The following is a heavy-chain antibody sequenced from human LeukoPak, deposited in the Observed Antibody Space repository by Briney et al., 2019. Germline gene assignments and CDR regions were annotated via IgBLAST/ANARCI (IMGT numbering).Heavy chain of an antibody. CDR2: IFHTGST. V-gene: IGHV4-4*07. J-gene: IGHJ3*02. CDR3: ARGPLGGESFDI. D-gene: IGHD3-16*01. Sequence: PSETLSLTCTVSGGSLSNHYWNWIRHPAGTGLEYIGRIFHTGSTNYNPSLKSRVTMSVDTSNNQFSLNLTSVTVADAAVYYCARGPLGGESFDIWGQGKMVTVSS. CDR1: GGSLSNHY.